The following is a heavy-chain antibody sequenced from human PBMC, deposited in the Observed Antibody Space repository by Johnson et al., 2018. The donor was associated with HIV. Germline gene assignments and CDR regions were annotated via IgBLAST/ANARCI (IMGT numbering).Heavy chain of an antibody. D-gene: IGHD1-26*01. CDR2: INWHGGST. Sequence: VQLVESGGGVVWPGGSLRLSCAASGFTFDDYGMSWVRQAQGKGLEWVSGINWHGGSTGYADSVKGRFTISRDNAKNSLYLQMNSLRAEVTGLYYCARDMVELLGPYDAFDIWGQGTMVTVSS. CDR1: GFTFDDYG. V-gene: IGHV3-20*04. CDR3: ARDMVELLGPYDAFDI. J-gene: IGHJ3*02.